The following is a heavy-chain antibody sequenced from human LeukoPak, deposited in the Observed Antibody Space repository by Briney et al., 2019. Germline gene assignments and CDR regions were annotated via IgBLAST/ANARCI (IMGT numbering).Heavy chain of an antibody. D-gene: IGHD6-6*01. J-gene: IGHJ5*02. CDR3: ARDQGYSSSYNWFDP. Sequence: PGGSLRLSCAGSGFSFRDHWMSWLRQAPGKGPEWVAHIKQDGSEKYYVDSVKGRFTISRDNAKNSLYLQMNSLRAEDTAVYYCARDQGYSSSYNWFDPWGQGTLVTVSS. CDR2: IKQDGSEK. CDR1: GFSFRDHW. V-gene: IGHV3-7*01.